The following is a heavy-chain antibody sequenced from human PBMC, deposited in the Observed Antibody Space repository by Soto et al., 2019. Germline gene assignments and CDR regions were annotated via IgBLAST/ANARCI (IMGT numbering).Heavy chain of an antibody. D-gene: IGHD3-10*01. V-gene: IGHV1-2*02. J-gene: IGHJ6*02. CDR1: GYTFTGYY. CDR2: INPNSGGT. Sequence: ASVKVSCKASGYTFTGYYMHWVRQAPGQGLEWMGWINPNSGGTNYAQKFQGQVTISADKSISTAYLQWSSLKASDTAMYYCARHTMVRGVDYYYYGMDVWGQGTTVTVSS. CDR3: ARHTMVRGVDYYYYGMDV.